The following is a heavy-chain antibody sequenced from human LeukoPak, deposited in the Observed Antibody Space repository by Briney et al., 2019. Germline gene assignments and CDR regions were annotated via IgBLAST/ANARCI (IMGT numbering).Heavy chain of an antibody. CDR3: ARVYYDFWSGYYVWGDY. Sequence: GGSLRLSCAASGFTFSTYAMHWVRQAPGKGLEWVAVISYDGSNKYYADSVKGRFTISRDNSKNTLYLQMNSLRSEDTAVYYCARVYYDFWSGYYVWGDYWGQGTLVTVSS. CDR2: ISYDGSNK. CDR1: GFTFSTYA. J-gene: IGHJ4*02. V-gene: IGHV3-30-3*01. D-gene: IGHD3-3*01.